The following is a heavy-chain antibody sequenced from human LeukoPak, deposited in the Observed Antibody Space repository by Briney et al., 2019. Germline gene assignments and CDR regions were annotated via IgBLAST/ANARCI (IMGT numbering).Heavy chain of an antibody. CDR2: INPSGGST. CDR3: ARFAVHRRITVAGQFGLDY. CDR1: GYTFTGYW. V-gene: IGHV1-46*01. J-gene: IGHJ4*02. D-gene: IGHD6-19*01. Sequence: GASVKLSCKAFGYTFTGYWMHWVRQAPGQGLEWMGIINPSGGSTNYAQKFQGRVTMTRDTSTSTVYMELSSLRSEDTAVYYCARFAVHRRITVAGQFGLDYWGQGTLVSLSS.